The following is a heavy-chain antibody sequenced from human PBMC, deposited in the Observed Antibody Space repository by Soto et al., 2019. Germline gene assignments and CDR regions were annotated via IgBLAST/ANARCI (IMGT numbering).Heavy chain of an antibody. CDR2: ISYDGSNK. Sequence: QVQLVESGGGVVQPGRSLRLSCAASGFTFSSYGMHWVRQAPGKGLEWVAVISYDGSNKYYADSVKGRFTISRDNSKNTLYLQMNSLRAEDTAVYYCARGGRNYYSYGMDVWGQGTTVTVSS. D-gene: IGHD1-26*01. V-gene: IGHV3-30*03. CDR3: ARGGRNYYSYGMDV. J-gene: IGHJ6*02. CDR1: GFTFSSYG.